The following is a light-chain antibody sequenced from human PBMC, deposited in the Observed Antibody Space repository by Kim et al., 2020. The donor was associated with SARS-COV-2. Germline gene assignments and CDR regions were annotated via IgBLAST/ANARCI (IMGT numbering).Light chain of an antibody. J-gene: IGLJ3*02. Sequence: GQRVTISCSEKDSHDESNYVYWYRQLPGMAPKLLIYRNDQRSPGVPQRFSASKSDTSASLAISGLRSEDEAYYYCATWDASLSAWVFGGGTQLTVL. CDR3: ATWDASLSAWV. CDR2: RND. CDR1: DSHDESNY. V-gene: IGLV1-47*01.